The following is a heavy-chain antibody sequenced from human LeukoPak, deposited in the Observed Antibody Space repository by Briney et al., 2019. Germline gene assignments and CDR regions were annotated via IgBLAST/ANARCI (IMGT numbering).Heavy chain of an antibody. CDR2: ISGFSNYI. CDR1: GFTFSGYS. V-gene: IGHV3-21*01. Sequence: PGGSLRLSCAASGFTFSGYSMSWVRQAPGKGLEWVSSISGFSNYIYYADSMKGRFTISRDNAENSLFLQMNSLRAEDTAVYYCARGPSPFYLAEYFQHWGQGTLVTVSS. J-gene: IGHJ1*01. D-gene: IGHD3-3*01. CDR3: ARGPSPFYLAEYFQH.